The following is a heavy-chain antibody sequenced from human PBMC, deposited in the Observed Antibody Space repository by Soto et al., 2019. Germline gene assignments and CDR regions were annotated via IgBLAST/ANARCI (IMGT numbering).Heavy chain of an antibody. Sequence: QVQLVQSGGEVKRPAASVKVSCKTSGYTFSNYGITWVRQAPGQPLAWLGWFSLYSYGPNYAQKFQGRVSMTKDTSTTTAYMELRSLRSDDTAVYYCARVVPGAEAWFGPWGQGTLVTVSS. V-gene: IGHV1-18*01. CDR3: ARVVPGAEAWFGP. CDR1: GYTFSNYG. D-gene: IGHD2-2*01. J-gene: IGHJ5*02. CDR2: FSLYSYGP.